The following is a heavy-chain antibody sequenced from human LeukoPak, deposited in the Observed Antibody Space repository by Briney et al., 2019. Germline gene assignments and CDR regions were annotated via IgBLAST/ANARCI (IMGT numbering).Heavy chain of an antibody. D-gene: IGHD3-22*01. CDR2: IWYDGSNK. J-gene: IGHJ3*02. V-gene: IGHV3-33*06. Sequence: GGSLRLSCAASGFTFSSYGMHWVRQAPGKGLEWVAVIWYDGSNKYYADSVKGRFTISRDNSKNTLYLQMNSLRAEDTAVYYCAKVDGSKIVVVIIYAFDIWGQGTMVTVSS. CDR1: GFTFSSYG. CDR3: AKVDGSKIVVVIIYAFDI.